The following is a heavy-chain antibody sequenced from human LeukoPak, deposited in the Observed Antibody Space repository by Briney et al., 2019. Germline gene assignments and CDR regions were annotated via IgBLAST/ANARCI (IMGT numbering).Heavy chain of an antibody. CDR1: GGYISSYY. CDR2: IYYSGST. Sequence: SETLSLTCTVSGGYISSYYWSWIRQPPGKGLEWIGYIYYSGSTDYNPSLKSRVTISVDTSKNQFSLKLSSVTAADTAVYYCARVLSPRIWDAMDVWGQGTTVTVSS. D-gene: IGHD2-15*01. V-gene: IGHV4-59*01. J-gene: IGHJ6*02. CDR3: ARVLSPRIWDAMDV.